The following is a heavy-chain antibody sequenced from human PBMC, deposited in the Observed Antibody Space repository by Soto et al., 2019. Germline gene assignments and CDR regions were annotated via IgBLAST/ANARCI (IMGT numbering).Heavy chain of an antibody. CDR3: ARDRYDFWSGYSLRGYYYYGMDV. V-gene: IGHV1-18*01. CDR1: GGTFSSYA. D-gene: IGHD3-3*01. CDR2: IIPIFGNT. J-gene: IGHJ6*02. Sequence: GASVKVSCKASGGTFSSYAISWVRQAPGQGLEWMGGIIPIFGNTNYAQKLQGRVTMTTDTSTSTAYMELRSLRSDDTAVYYCARDRYDFWSGYSLRGYYYYGMDVWGQGTTVTVSS.